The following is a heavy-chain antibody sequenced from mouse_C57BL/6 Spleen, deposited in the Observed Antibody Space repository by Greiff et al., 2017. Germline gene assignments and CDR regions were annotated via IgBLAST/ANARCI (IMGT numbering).Heavy chain of an antibody. Sequence: QVQLQQPGAELVRPGSSVKLSCKASGYTFTSYWMDWVKQRPGQGLEWIGNIYPSDSETHYNQKFKDKATLTVDKSSSTAYMLRSSLTSEDSAVYYCARGDGSSSWYFGVWGTGTTVTVSS. D-gene: IGHD1-1*01. CDR2: IYPSDSET. CDR3: ARGDGSSSWYFGV. V-gene: IGHV1-61*01. CDR1: GYTFTSYW. J-gene: IGHJ1*03.